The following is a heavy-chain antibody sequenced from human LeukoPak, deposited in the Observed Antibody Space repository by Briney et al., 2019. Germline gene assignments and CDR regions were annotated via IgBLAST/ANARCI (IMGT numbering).Heavy chain of an antibody. Sequence: SETLSLTCTVSGGSISSYYWSWIRQPPGKGLEWIGYIYYRGSTNYNPSLKSRVTISVDTSKNQFSLKLSSVTAADTAVYYCARLNDKDWGSLVHYGMDVWGQGTTVTVSS. CDR3: ARLNDKDWGSLVHYGMDV. CDR2: IYYRGST. D-gene: IGHD7-27*01. CDR1: GGSISSYY. V-gene: IGHV4-59*08. J-gene: IGHJ6*02.